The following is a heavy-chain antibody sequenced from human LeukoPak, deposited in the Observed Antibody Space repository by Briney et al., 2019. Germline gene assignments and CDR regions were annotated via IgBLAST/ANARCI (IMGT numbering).Heavy chain of an antibody. J-gene: IGHJ3*02. CDR1: GGSISSYY. CDR2: IYYSGST. Sequence: SETLSLTCTVSGGSISSYYWSWIRQPPGKGLEWIGYIYYSGSTYYNPSLKSRVTISVDTSKNQFSLKLSSVTAADTAVYYCARGIVAHGWAFDIWGQGTMVTVSS. CDR3: ARGIVAHGWAFDI. V-gene: IGHV4-59*12. D-gene: IGHD3-22*01.